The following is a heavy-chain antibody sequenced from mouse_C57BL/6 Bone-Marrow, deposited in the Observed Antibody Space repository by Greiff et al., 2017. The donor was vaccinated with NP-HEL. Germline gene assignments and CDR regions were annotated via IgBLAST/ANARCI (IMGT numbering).Heavy chain of an antibody. CDR1: GYTFTSYW. CDR2: IHPNSGST. D-gene: IGHD1-1*01. CDR3: ARRNYGSSPYYFDD. V-gene: IGHV1-64*01. Sequence: QVQLQQPGAELVKPGASVKLSCKASGYTFTSYWMHWVKQRPGQGLEWIGMIHPNSGSTNYNEKFKSKATLTVDKSSSTAYMQLSSLTSEDSAVYYCARRNYGSSPYYFDDWGQGTTLTVSS. J-gene: IGHJ2*01.